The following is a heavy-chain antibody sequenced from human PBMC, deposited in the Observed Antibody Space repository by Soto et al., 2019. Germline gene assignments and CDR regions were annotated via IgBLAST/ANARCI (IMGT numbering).Heavy chain of an antibody. J-gene: IGHJ1*01. CDR3: ASWADAADEDYFHH. V-gene: IGHV3-23*01. D-gene: IGHD3-16*01. Sequence: PGGSLRLSCAASGFRFSSYDMSWGRQAPGKGLEWVSAISSSGDTTYYADSVKGRFTVSRDNSKNTLYLQMNNLRAEDTATYYCASWADAADEDYFHHWGQGTLVTVSS. CDR2: ISSSGDTT. CDR1: GFRFSSYD.